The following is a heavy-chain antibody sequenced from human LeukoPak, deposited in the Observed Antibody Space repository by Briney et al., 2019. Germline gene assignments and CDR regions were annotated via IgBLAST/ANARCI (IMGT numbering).Heavy chain of an antibody. CDR3: ARDLGPHSSGYSNWFDP. D-gene: IGHD3-22*01. CDR2: IIPIFGTA. V-gene: IGHV1-69*01. J-gene: IGHJ5*02. Sequence: SVKVSCKASGGTFSSYAISWVRQAPGQGLEWMGGIIPIFGTANYAQKFQGRVTITADESTSTAYMELSSLRSEDTAVYYCARDLGPHSSGYSNWFDPWGQGTLVTVSS. CDR1: GGTFSSYA.